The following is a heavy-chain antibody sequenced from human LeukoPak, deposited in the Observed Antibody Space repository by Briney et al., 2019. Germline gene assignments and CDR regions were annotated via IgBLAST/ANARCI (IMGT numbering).Heavy chain of an antibody. D-gene: IGHD6-13*01. CDR2: INPSGGST. V-gene: IGHV1-46*01. CDR3: ARVTAAAGLPFDY. CDR1: GYTFTSYY. Sequence: GASVKVSCKASGYTFTSYYMHWVRQAPGQGLEWMGIINPSGGSTSYAQKFQGRVTITADKSTSTAYMELSSLRSEDTAVYYCARVTAAAGLPFDYWGQGTLVTVSS. J-gene: IGHJ4*02.